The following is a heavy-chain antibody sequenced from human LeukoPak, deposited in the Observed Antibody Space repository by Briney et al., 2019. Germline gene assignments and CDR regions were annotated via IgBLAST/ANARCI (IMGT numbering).Heavy chain of an antibody. Sequence: SETLSLTCTVSGGSISSSSYYWGWIRQPPGKGLEWIGSIYYSGSTYYNPSLKSRVTISVDTSKNQFSLKLSSVTAADTAVYYCARGEVDSSGWYPFDYWGQGTLVTVSS. CDR1: GGSISSSSYY. D-gene: IGHD6-19*01. CDR3: ARGEVDSSGWYPFDY. CDR2: IYYSGST. V-gene: IGHV4-39*07. J-gene: IGHJ4*02.